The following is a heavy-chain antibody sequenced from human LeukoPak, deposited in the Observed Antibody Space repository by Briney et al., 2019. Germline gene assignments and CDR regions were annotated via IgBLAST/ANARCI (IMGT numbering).Heavy chain of an antibody. D-gene: IGHD3-3*01. CDR3: AREGPHYDFWSGYYPLDY. J-gene: IGHJ4*02. CDR1: GGSFSGYY. CDR2: INHSGST. V-gene: IGHV4-34*01. Sequence: SETLSLTCAVYGGSFSGYYWSWIRQPPGKGLEWIGEINHSGSTNYNPSLKSRVTISVDTSKNQFSLKLSSVTAADTAVYYCAREGPHYDFWSGYYPLDYWGQGTRVTVSS.